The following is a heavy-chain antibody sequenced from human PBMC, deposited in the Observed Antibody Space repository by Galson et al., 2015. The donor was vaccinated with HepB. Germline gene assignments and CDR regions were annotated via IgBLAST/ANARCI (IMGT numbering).Heavy chain of an antibody. Sequence: SVKVSCKASGYIFTGYNIHWVRQAPGQGLQWMGWINPHNGDTDYAENFQGRVAMSRDTSISTVYMELRGLRSDDTGMYSCARLDFWGQGPLGPVSS. J-gene: IGHJ4*02. CDR3: ARLDF. V-gene: IGHV1-2*02. CDR2: INPHNGDT. D-gene: IGHD6-25*01. CDR1: GYIFTGYN.